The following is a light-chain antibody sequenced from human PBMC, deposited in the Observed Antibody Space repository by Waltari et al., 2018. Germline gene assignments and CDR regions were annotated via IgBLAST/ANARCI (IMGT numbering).Light chain of an antibody. Sequence: DIQMTQSPSTLSASVGDRVTITCRASQSISSWLARYQQKPGKAPKLLIYKASSLESGVPSRFSGSGSGTEFTLTISSLQPDDFATYYCQQYNSYGTFGQGTKVEIK. CDR1: QSISSW. V-gene: IGKV1-5*03. CDR3: QQYNSYGT. CDR2: KAS. J-gene: IGKJ1*01.